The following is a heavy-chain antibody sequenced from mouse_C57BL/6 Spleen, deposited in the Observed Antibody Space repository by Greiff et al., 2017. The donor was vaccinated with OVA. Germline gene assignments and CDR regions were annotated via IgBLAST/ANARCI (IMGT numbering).Heavy chain of an antibody. V-gene: IGHV1-64*01. D-gene: IGHD2-5*01. Sequence: VQLQQPGAELVKPGASVKLSCKASGYTFTSYWMHWVKQRPGQGLEWIGMIHPNSGSTNYNEKFKSKATLTVDKSSSTAYMQLSSLTSEDSAVYYCAPHRYSNYEAWFAYWGQGTLVTVSA. CDR2: IHPNSGST. CDR1: GYTFTSYW. CDR3: APHRYSNYEAWFAY. J-gene: IGHJ3*01.